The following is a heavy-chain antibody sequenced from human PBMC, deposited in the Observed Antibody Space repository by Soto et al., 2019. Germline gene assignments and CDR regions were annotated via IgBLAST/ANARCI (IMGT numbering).Heavy chain of an antibody. V-gene: IGHV4-59*01. CDR2: IYYSGST. CDR3: ARAGNDYGDYVRLDY. D-gene: IGHD4-17*01. CDR1: GGSISSYY. J-gene: IGHJ4*02. Sequence: SETLSLTCTVSGGSISSYYWSWIRQPPGKGLEWIGYIYYSGSTNYNPSLKSRVTISVDTSKNQFSLKLSSVTAADTAVYYCARAGNDYGDYVRLDYWGQGTLVTVSS.